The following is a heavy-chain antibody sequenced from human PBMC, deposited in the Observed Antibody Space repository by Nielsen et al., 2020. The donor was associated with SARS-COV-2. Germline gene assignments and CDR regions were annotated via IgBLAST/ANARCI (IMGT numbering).Heavy chain of an antibody. CDR3: AKDLGHVEMATLDY. CDR2: ISYDGSNK. V-gene: IGHV3-30*18. J-gene: IGHJ4*02. Sequence: GESLKISCAASGFTFSSYGMHWVRQAPGKGLEWVAVISYDGSNKYYADSVKGRFTNSRDNSKNTLYLQMNSLRAEDTAVYYCAKDLGHVEMATLDYWGQGTLVTVSS. CDR1: GFTFSSYG. D-gene: IGHD5-24*01.